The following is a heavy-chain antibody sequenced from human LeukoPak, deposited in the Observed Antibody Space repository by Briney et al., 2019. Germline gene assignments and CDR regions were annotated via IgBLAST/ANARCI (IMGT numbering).Heavy chain of an antibody. Sequence: GGSLRLSCAASGFTFSSYSMNWVRQAPGKGLEWVSSISSSSSYIYYADSVKGRFTISRDNAKNSLYLQMNSLRAEDTAVYYCARVGSGYDTVPDYWSQGTLVTVSS. CDR2: ISSSSSYI. V-gene: IGHV3-21*01. D-gene: IGHD5-12*01. CDR1: GFTFSSYS. CDR3: ARVGSGYDTVPDY. J-gene: IGHJ4*02.